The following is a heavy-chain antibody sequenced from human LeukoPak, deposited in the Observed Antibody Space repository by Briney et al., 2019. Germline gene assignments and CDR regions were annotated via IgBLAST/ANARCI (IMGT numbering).Heavy chain of an antibody. V-gene: IGHV4-39*01. CDR3: ARQGTVITPFDY. CDR2: IYYRGTT. CDR1: SYY. Sequence: SYYWGWIRQPPGRGLEWIGSIYYRGTTYYNPSVKSRVAISVDTRKNQFSLKLGSVTAADTAVYYCARQGTVITPFDYWGQGTLVAVSS. J-gene: IGHJ4*02. D-gene: IGHD4-17*01.